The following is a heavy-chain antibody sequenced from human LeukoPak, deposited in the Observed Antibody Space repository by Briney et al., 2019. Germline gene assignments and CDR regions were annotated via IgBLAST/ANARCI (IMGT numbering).Heavy chain of an antibody. Sequence: ASVTVSCKASGYTFTSYYMHWVRQAPGQGLEWMGIINPSGGSTSYAQKFQGRVTMTRDMSTSTVYMELSSLRSEDTAVYYCARDRVSYMDVWGKGTTVTVSS. CDR3: ARDRVSYMDV. CDR2: INPSGGST. D-gene: IGHD4-23*01. CDR1: GYTFTSYY. J-gene: IGHJ6*03. V-gene: IGHV1-46*01.